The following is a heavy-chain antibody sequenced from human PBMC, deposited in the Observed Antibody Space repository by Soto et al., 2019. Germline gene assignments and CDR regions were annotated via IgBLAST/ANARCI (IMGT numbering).Heavy chain of an antibody. CDR1: GGSVSSGDYY. Sequence: QVQLQESGPGLVKPSQTLSLTCSVSGGSVSSGDYYWSWIRQSPGRGLEWIGYVFYTGNTDRNPSLKSRLSIAVDKSKNQFSLNLNSVTAADTAVYYCAWGSAAFGVGSYFFDYWGQGALVSVSS. CDR3: AWGSAAFGVGSYFFDY. J-gene: IGHJ4*02. D-gene: IGHD3-3*01. V-gene: IGHV4-30-4*01. CDR2: VFYTGNT.